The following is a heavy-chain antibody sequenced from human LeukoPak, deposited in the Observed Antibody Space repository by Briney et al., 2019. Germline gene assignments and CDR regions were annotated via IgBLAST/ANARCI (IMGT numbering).Heavy chain of an antibody. Sequence: SETLSLTCTVSGGSISSHYWSWIRQSPVKGLEWIGDISNSGSTSYNPSLKSRVTISIDTSKNQFSLKLSSVTAADTAVYYCGRDALVGYFSYYYMDVWGKGTTVTVSS. V-gene: IGHV4-59*11. CDR2: ISNSGST. CDR3: GRDALVGYFSYYYMDV. D-gene: IGHD2-15*01. J-gene: IGHJ6*03. CDR1: GGSISSHY.